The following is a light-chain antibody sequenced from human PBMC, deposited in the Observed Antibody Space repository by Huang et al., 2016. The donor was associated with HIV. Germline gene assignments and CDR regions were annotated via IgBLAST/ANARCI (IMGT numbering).Light chain of an antibody. J-gene: IGKJ2*01. CDR2: DTS. V-gene: IGKV3-11*01. Sequence: VLTQSPATLSLSPGQRATLSSRASQSFSSYLAWYQQKPGQAPRLIIYDTSKRATGGPARFSGSGSGTDFTLTINRLEPEDFAVYYCQQHSNWPLLGQGTKLEI. CDR3: QQHSNWPL. CDR1: QSFSSY.